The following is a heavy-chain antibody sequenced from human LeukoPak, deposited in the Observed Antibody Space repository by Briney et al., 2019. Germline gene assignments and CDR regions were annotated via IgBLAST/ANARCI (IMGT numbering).Heavy chain of an antibody. Sequence: SVKVSCKASGYTFTSYYMHWVRQAPGQGLEWMGRIIPILGIANYAQKFQGRVTITADKSTSTAYMELSSLRSEDTAVYYCARGACSSTSCYANSSARPEEDDYWGQGTLVTVSS. CDR1: GYTFTSYY. CDR2: IIPILGIA. CDR3: ARGACSSTSCYANSSARPEEDDY. D-gene: IGHD2-2*01. J-gene: IGHJ4*02. V-gene: IGHV1-69*04.